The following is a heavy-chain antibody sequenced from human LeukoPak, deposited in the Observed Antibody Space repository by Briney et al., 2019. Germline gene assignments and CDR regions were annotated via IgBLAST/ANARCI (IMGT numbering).Heavy chain of an antibody. CDR2: ISAYNGNT. Sequence: GASVRVSCNASGYSFTSYGISWVRQAPGQGLEWMGWISAYNGNTNYAQKLQGRVTMTTDTSTSTAYMELRSLRSDDTAVYYCAREEHSYGYFHWGQGTLVTVSS. CDR1: GYSFTSYG. V-gene: IGHV1-18*01. D-gene: IGHD5-18*01. CDR3: AREEHSYGYFH. J-gene: IGHJ4*02.